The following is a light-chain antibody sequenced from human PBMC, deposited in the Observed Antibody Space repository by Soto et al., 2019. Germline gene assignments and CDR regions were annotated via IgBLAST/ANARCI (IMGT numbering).Light chain of an antibody. V-gene: IGLV2-8*01. CDR2: EVN. J-gene: IGLJ1*01. CDR1: SSDVGGYNY. Sequence: QSVLTQPSSASGSPGQSVAISCTGTSSDVGGYNYVSWYQQHPGKAPKLMIYEVNKRPSGVPDRFSGSKSGNTASLTVSGLQAEDEADYYCSSYASSSNVFGTGTKVNVL. CDR3: SSYASSSNV.